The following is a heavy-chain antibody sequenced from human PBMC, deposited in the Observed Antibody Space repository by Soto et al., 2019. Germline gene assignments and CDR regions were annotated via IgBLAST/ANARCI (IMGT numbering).Heavy chain of an antibody. CDR2: IYWDDDK. J-gene: IGHJ3*02. V-gene: IGHV2-5*02. CDR1: GFSLSTSGVG. Sequence: QITLKESGPTLVKPTQTLTLTCTFSGFSLSTSGVGVGWIRQPPGKALEWLALIYWDDDKRYSPSLKSRLTITKDTSKNQVVLTMANMDPVDTATYYCAHTGVTLDAFDIWGQGTMVTVSS. CDR3: AHTGVTLDAFDI. D-gene: IGHD2-21*02.